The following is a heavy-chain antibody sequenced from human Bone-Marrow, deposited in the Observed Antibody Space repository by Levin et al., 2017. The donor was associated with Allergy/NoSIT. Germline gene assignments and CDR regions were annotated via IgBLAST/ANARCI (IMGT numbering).Heavy chain of an antibody. V-gene: IGHV4-59*01. CDR2: IYSTASS. CDR1: GVSINNYF. CDR3: ARAGDWESSVWYGTKDYAMEF. J-gene: IGHJ6*02. D-gene: IGHD6-19*01. Sequence: SETLSLTCNVSGVSINNYFWSWIRQPPGKGLEWIGYIYSTASSSYDPSLKNRVTMSIETSKNQVSLKLRSVTAADTAVYYCARAGDWESSVWYGTKDYAMEFWGQGTTVTVSS.